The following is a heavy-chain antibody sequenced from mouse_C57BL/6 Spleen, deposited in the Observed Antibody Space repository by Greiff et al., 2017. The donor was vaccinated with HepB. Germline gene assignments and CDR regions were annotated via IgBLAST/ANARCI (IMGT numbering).Heavy chain of an antibody. CDR2: IRLKSDNYAT. V-gene: IGHV6-3*01. CDR3: TPFYGGAWFAY. Sequence: EVKLMESGGGLVQPGGSMKLSCVASGFTFSNYWMNWVRPSPEKGLEWVAQIRLKSDNYATHYAESVKGRFTISRDDSKSSVYLQMNNLRAEDTGIYYCTPFYGGAWFAYWGQGTLVTVSA. CDR1: GFTFSNYW. D-gene: IGHD1-1*02. J-gene: IGHJ3*01.